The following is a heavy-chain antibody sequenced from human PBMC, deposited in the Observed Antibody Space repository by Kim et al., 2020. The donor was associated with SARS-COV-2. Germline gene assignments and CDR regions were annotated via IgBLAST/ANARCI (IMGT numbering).Heavy chain of an antibody. Sequence: SETLSLTCTVSGGSISSYYWSWIRQPPGKGLEWIGYIYYSGSTNYNPSLKSRVTISVDTSKNQFSLKLSSVTAADTAVYYCAGQWLGIYYYYGMDVWGQGTTVTVSS. CDR2: IYYSGST. D-gene: IGHD6-19*01. V-gene: IGHV4-59*01. J-gene: IGHJ6*02. CDR3: AGQWLGIYYYYGMDV. CDR1: GGSISSYY.